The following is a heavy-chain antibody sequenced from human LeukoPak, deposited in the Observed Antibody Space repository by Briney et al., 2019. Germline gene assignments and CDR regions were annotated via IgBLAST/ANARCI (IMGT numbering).Heavy chain of an antibody. D-gene: IGHD3-3*01. Sequence: QAGGSLRLSCAASGFTVSSNYMNWVRQAPGKGLEWVSAISGSGGSTYYADSVKGRFTISRDNSKNTLYLQMNSLRAEDTAVYYCANDRNSRLEWLPRGRWGQGTLVTVSS. J-gene: IGHJ4*02. CDR3: ANDRNSRLEWLPRGR. CDR1: GFTVSSNY. V-gene: IGHV3-23*01. CDR2: ISGSGGST.